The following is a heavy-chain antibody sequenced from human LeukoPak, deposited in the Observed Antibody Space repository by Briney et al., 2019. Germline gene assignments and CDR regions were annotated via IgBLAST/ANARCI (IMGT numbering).Heavy chain of an antibody. Sequence: SETLSLTCTVSGGSISSSSYYWGWIRQPPGKGLESIGYIYYSGSSDYNPSLKSRATISVDTSKTQFSLKLSSVTAADTAVYYCARFPGSAEYRHYYYMDVWGKGTTVTVSS. CDR2: IYYSGSS. CDR1: GGSISSSSYY. D-gene: IGHD2-15*01. CDR3: ARFPGSAEYRHYYYMDV. J-gene: IGHJ6*03. V-gene: IGHV4-61*05.